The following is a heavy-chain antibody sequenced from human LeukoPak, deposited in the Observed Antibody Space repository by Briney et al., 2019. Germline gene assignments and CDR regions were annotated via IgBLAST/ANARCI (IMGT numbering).Heavy chain of an antibody. CDR3: ARANLQLSDLDY. Sequence: SETLSLTCTVSGGSISSYHWSWIRQPPGKGLQWIGYIYYSGSANYNPSLKSRVTISVDTSKNQFSLKLTSVAAADTAVYYCARANLQLSDLDYWGQGTLVTVSS. J-gene: IGHJ4*02. CDR1: GGSISSYH. D-gene: IGHD6-6*01. CDR2: IYYSGSA. V-gene: IGHV4-59*01.